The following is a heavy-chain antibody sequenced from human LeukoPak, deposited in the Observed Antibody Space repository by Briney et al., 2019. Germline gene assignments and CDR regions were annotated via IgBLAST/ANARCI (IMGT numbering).Heavy chain of an antibody. D-gene: IGHD6-13*01. CDR3: ARFHVAAGVDY. CDR1: GYTFSGHY. V-gene: IGHV1-2*02. CDR2: VNPVSGGT. J-gene: IGHJ4*02. Sequence: GASVKVSCKASGYTFSGHYIHWVRQAPGQGLEWMGWVNPVSGGTKYAQKFQGRVTMTRDTSLSTAYMELSRLRSDDTAVYYCARFHVAAGVDYWGQGTLVTVSS.